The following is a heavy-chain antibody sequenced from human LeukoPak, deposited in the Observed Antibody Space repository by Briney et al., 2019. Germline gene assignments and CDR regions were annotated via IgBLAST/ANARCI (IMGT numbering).Heavy chain of an antibody. V-gene: IGHV1-8*03. J-gene: IGHJ4*02. D-gene: IGHD2-2*01. CDR3: VRGGGPHCSSTSCYPFDY. CDR2: MNPNSGNT. CDR1: GYTFTSYD. Sequence: ASVKVSCKASGYTFTSYDINWVRQATGQGLEWMGWMNPNSGNTGYAQKFQGRVTITRNTSISTAYMELSSLRSEDTAVYYCVRGGGPHCSSTSCYPFDYWGQGTLVTVSS.